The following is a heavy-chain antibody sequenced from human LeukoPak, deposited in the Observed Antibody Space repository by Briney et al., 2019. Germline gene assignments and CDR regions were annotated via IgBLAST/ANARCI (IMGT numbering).Heavy chain of an antibody. CDR1: GYTFTSYD. CDR3: ARDRRGYQSKGLYNWFDP. D-gene: IGHD2-2*01. J-gene: IGHJ5*02. Sequence: ASAKVSCKASGYTFTSYDINWVRQATGQGLEWMGWMNPNSGNTGYAQKFQGRVTITRNTSISTAYMELSSLRSDDTAVYYCARDRRGYQSKGLYNWFDPWGQGTLVTVSS. V-gene: IGHV1-8*03. CDR2: MNPNSGNT.